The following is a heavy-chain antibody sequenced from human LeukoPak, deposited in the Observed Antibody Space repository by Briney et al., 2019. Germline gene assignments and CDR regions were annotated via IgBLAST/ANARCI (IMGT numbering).Heavy chain of an antibody. CDR2: ISDSGADT. J-gene: IGHJ4*02. D-gene: IGHD5-12*01. V-gene: IGHV3-23*01. Sequence: GGSLRLSCVGSGFTFSSHWMSWVRQAPGKGLEWVSVISDSGADTYYTDSVKGRFTISRDSSKNTLYLQMNSLRAEDTAVYYCAKMGWTAYDYTNYWGQGTLVTVSS. CDR1: GFTFSSHW. CDR3: AKMGWTAYDYTNY.